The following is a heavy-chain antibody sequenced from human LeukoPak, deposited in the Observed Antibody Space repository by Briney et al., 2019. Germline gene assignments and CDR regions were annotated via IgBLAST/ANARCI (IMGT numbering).Heavy chain of an antibody. J-gene: IGHJ6*03. V-gene: IGHV4-4*09. CDR1: GGSVSSYY. CDR2: IYNTGGT. Sequence: SETLSLTCTVYGGSVSSYYWSWVRQPPGKRLEWLGYIYNTGGTNYNPSLNRRVTISVDTSKNQFSLNLSSVTAADTAVYYCARRHHYYYYMDVWGKGTTVTVSS. CDR3: ARRHHYYYYMDV.